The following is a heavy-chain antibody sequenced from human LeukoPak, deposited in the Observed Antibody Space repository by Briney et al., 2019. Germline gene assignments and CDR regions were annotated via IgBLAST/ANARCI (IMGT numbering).Heavy chain of an antibody. CDR2: ISGSGGST. V-gene: IGHV3-23*01. J-gene: IGHJ4*02. CDR3: AKDRRYYYGSGSYYPYNFGY. D-gene: IGHD3-10*01. CDR1: GFTFSSYA. Sequence: GGSLRLSCAASGFTFSSYAMSWVRQAPGKGLEWVSAISGSGGSTYYADSVKGRFTISRDNSKNTLYLQMNSLRAEDTAVYYCAKDRRYYYGSGSYYPYNFGYWGQGTLVTVSS.